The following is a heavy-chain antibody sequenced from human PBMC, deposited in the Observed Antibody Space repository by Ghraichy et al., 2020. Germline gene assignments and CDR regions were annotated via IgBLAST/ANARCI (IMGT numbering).Heavy chain of an antibody. D-gene: IGHD5-18*01. CDR1: GYTFTNYG. V-gene: IGHV1-18*01. Sequence: ASVKVSCKASGYTFTNYGISWVRQAPGQGLEWMGWISAYNDNTNTNYAQKFQGRVIMTTDTSTSTAYMELRSLRSDDTAVYYCARDTPGTAMVTDDAFHIWGQGTRVAVSS. J-gene: IGHJ3*02. CDR2: ISAYNDNTNT. CDR3: ARDTPGTAMVTDDAFHI.